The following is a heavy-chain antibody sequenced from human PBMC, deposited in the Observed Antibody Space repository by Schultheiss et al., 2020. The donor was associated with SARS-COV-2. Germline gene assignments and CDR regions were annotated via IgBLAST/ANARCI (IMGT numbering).Heavy chain of an antibody. CDR3: ARDTIVVVVAALAGYGMDV. D-gene: IGHD2-15*01. CDR2: ISSSGSTI. V-gene: IGHV3-48*01. J-gene: IGHJ6*02. CDR1: GFTFSSYA. Sequence: GGSLRLSCAASGFTFSSYAMHWVRQAPGKGLEWVSYISSSGSTIYYADSVKGRFTISRDNSKNTLYLQMNSLRAEDTAVYYCARDTIVVVVAALAGYGMDVWGQGSTVTVFS.